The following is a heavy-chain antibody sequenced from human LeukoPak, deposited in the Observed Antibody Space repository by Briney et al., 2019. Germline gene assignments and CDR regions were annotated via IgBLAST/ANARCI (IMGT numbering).Heavy chain of an antibody. CDR3: ARDQLGSLYYFDY. Sequence: ASVKVSCKTSGYSFTTYAISWVRQAPGQGLEWMGWISAYNGNTNYAQKLQGRVTMTTDTSTSTAYMELRSLRSDDTAVYYCARDQLGSLYYFDYWGQGTLVTVSS. CDR1: GYSFTTYA. J-gene: IGHJ4*02. V-gene: IGHV1-18*01. D-gene: IGHD7-27*01. CDR2: ISAYNGNT.